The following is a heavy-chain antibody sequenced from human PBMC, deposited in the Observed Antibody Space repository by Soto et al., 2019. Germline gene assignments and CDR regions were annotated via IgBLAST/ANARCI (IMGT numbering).Heavy chain of an antibody. Sequence: QVQLVQSGAEVKKPGASVKVSCRASGYNFHSYGITWVRQAPGQGLEWLGWISAYNGETHSGQMLQGRVSLTIDISTSTAYTELRSLRSDDTAVYFCARDLEESGDVWTGVGLSWGQGTRVTVSS. CDR2: ISAYNGET. J-gene: IGHJ5*02. CDR1: GYNFHSYG. V-gene: IGHV1-18*01. CDR3: ARDLEESGDVWTGVGLS. D-gene: IGHD3-3*01.